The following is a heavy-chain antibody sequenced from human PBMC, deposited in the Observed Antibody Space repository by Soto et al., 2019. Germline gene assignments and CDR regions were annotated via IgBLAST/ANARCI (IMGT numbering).Heavy chain of an antibody. Sequence: GGSLRLSCAASGFTFSSYGMHWVRQAPGKGLEWVAVISYDGSNKYYADSVKGRFTISRDNSKNTLYLQMNSLRAEDTAIYYCVGESFYRLDYWGQGALVTVSS. V-gene: IGHV3-30*03. J-gene: IGHJ4*02. CDR3: VGESFYRLDY. CDR2: ISYDGSNK. CDR1: GFTFSSYG.